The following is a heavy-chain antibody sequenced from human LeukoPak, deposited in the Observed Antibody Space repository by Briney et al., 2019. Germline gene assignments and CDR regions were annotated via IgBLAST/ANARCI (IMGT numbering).Heavy chain of an antibody. J-gene: IGHJ4*02. CDR1: GFTFRSYA. CDR3: ATHLITMVRGVITLYYFDY. Sequence: PGGPLTLSCAASGFTFRSYAMSWVRQAPGKGLEWVPGISGSGRSTYYADSVKGRFTISRDNSNNTLYLQMNSLSDEDTAVYYCATHLITMVRGVITLYYFDYWGQGTLVTVSS. D-gene: IGHD3-10*01. CDR2: ISGSGRST. V-gene: IGHV3-23*01.